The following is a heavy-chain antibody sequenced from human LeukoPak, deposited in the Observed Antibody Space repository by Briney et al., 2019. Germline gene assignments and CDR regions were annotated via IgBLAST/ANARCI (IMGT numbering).Heavy chain of an antibody. Sequence: GGSLRLSCAASGFTFSSYGMHWVRQAPGKGLEWVAVISYDGSNKYYADSVKGRFTISRDNSKNTLYLQMNSLRAGDTAVYYCAKQLGDLYYFDYWGQGTLVTVSS. CDR2: ISYDGSNK. CDR3: AKQLGDLYYFDY. CDR1: GFTFSSYG. V-gene: IGHV3-30*18. J-gene: IGHJ4*02. D-gene: IGHD3-16*01.